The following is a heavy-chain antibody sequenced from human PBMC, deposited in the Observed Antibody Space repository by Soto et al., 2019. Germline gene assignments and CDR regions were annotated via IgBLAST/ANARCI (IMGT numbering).Heavy chain of an antibody. CDR2: INSDGSST. CDR1: GFTFSSYW. V-gene: IGHV3-74*01. D-gene: IGHD1-26*01. J-gene: IGHJ4*02. CDR3: ARVGALVSRSHFDY. Sequence: PGGSLRLSCAASGFTFSSYWMHWVRQAPGKGLVWVSRINSDGSSTSYADSVKGRFTISRDNAKNTLYLQMNSLRAEDTAVYYCARVGALVSRSHFDYWGQGTLVTAPQ.